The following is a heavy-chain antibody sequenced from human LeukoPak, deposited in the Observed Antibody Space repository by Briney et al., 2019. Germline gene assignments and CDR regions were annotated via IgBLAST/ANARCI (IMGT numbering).Heavy chain of an antibody. CDR3: YRPPGDY. CDR1: GGSISSGGYY. J-gene: IGHJ4*02. Sequence: SETLSLTCTVSGGSISSGGYYWSWLRQPPGKGLEWIGYIYHSGSTYYNPSLKSRVTISVDRSKNQFSLKLNSVTAADTAVYYCYRPPGDYWGQGTLVTVSS. V-gene: IGHV4-30-2*01. CDR2: IYHSGST. D-gene: IGHD3-16*02.